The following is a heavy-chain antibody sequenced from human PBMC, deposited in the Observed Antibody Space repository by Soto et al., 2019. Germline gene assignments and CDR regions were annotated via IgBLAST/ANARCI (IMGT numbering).Heavy chain of an antibody. D-gene: IGHD3-9*01. Sequence: QVQLQESGPGLVKPSQTLSLTCTVSGGSISSGGYYWSWIRQHPGKGLEWIGYIYYSGSTYYNPSLKSRVTIPVDTSKTQFSLNLRSVTAADTAVYYCAREHYDILTGYYRKVYWGQGTLVTVSS. CDR1: GGSISSGGYY. J-gene: IGHJ4*02. CDR3: AREHYDILTGYYRKVY. V-gene: IGHV4-31*03. CDR2: IYYSGST.